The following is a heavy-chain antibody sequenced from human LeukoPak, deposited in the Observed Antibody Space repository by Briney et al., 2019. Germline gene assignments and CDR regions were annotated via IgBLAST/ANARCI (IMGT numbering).Heavy chain of an antibody. CDR2: IKQDGSEK. V-gene: IGHV3-7*01. J-gene: IGHJ6*03. CDR3: ARRYGGNSGGVYYFYMDV. CDR1: GFTFSSYW. Sequence: GGSLRLSCAASGFTFSSYWMSWVRQAPGKGLEWVAYIKQDGSEKYYVDSVKGRFTISRDNAKNSLYLQMNSLRAEDTAVYYCARRYGGNSGGVYYFYMDVWGKGTTVTISS. D-gene: IGHD4-23*01.